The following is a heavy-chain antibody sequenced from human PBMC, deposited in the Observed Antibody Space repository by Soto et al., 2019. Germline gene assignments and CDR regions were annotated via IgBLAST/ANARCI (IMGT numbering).Heavy chain of an antibody. V-gene: IGHV5-51*01. CDR2: IYPGDSDT. J-gene: IGHJ4*02. CDR3: ARLKDCSGGSCYFDY. D-gene: IGHD2-15*01. Sequence: PGESLKISCKGSGYSFTSYWIGWVRQMPGKGLEWMGIIYPGDSDTRYSPSFQGQVTISADKSISTAYLQWSSLKASDTAMYYCARLKDCSGGSCYFDYWGQGTLVTVSS. CDR1: GYSFTSYW.